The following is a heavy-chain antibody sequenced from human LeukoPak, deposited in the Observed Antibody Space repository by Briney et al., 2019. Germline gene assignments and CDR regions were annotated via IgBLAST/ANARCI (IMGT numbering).Heavy chain of an antibody. J-gene: IGHJ5*02. CDR3: ARDPITMVRGVTAKRNWFDP. V-gene: IGHV1-69*01. CDR2: IIPIFGTA. Sequence: GSSVKVSCKASGGTFSSYAISWVRQAPGQGLEWMGGIIPIFGTANYAQKFQGRVTITADESTSTAYMELSRLRSDDTAVYYCARDPITMVRGVTAKRNWFDPWGQGTLVTVSS. D-gene: IGHD3-10*01. CDR1: GGTFSSYA.